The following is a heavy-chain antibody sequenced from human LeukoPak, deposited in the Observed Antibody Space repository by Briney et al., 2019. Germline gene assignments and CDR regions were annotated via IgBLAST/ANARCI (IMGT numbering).Heavy chain of an antibody. CDR2: ISTDGNNK. J-gene: IGHJ4*02. V-gene: IGHV3-30*03. CDR3: ARDERIAVAGTGY. CDR1: GFTFTNYG. Sequence: PGRSLRLSCAASGFTFTNYGLHWVRQAPGKGLEWVAVISTDGNNKYYSDSVRGRFTISRDNAKNSLYLQMNSLRAEDTAVYYCARDERIAVAGTGYWGQGTLVTVSS. D-gene: IGHD6-19*01.